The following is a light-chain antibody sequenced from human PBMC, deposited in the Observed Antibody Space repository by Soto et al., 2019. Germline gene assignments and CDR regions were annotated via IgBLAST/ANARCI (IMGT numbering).Light chain of an antibody. Sequence: EIVMTQSPATLSVSPGERATLSCRASQSVSSNLAWYQQKPGQAPRLLIYGASTRATGIPARFSGSRSGTEFTLTISSLQSEDFAVYYCHQYNNWPLTFGGGTKVEIK. V-gene: IGKV3-15*01. CDR2: GAS. CDR3: HQYNNWPLT. CDR1: QSVSSN. J-gene: IGKJ4*01.